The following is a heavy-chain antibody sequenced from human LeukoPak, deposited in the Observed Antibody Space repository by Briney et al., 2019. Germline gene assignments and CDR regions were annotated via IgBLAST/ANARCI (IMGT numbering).Heavy chain of an antibody. CDR1: GFTVSSNY. CDR3: ARVRVRPTWDYFDS. D-gene: IGHD3-10*01. V-gene: IGHV3-53*01. J-gene: IGHJ4*02. Sequence: GGSLRLSCAASGFTVSSNYMSWVRQAPGKGLEWVSVIYSGGNTYYADSVKGRFTISRDNSKNTLYLQMNSLRAEDTAVYYCARVRVRPTWDYFDSWGQGTLVTVSS. CDR2: IYSGGNT.